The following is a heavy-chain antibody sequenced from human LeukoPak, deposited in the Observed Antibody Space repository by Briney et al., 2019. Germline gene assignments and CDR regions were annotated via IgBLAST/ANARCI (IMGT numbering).Heavy chain of an antibody. CDR3: ARTLGVGAPSPPYYYYGMDV. J-gene: IGHJ6*02. D-gene: IGHD1-26*01. CDR1: GYTFTSYA. CDR2: INAGNGNT. V-gene: IGHV1-3*01. Sequence: ASVKVSCKASGYTFTSYAVHWVRQAPGQRLEWMGWINAGNGNTKYSQKFQGRVTITRDTSASTAYMELSSLRSEDTAVYYCARTLGVGAPSPPYYYYGMDVWGQGTTVTVSS.